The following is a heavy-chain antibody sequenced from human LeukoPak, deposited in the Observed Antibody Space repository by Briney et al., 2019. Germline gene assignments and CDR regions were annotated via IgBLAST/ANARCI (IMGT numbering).Heavy chain of an antibody. V-gene: IGHV4-61*09. CDR2: IYSSAST. J-gene: IGHJ4*02. CDR3: ARGGRIGSWGYYLDF. Sequence: SQTLSLTCSVSGDSISSDGHYWSWIRQPAGKGLEWIGHIYSSASTDYNPSLESRVTISVDTSKNQFSLKLNSVTAADTAVYYCARGGRIGSWGYYLDFWGQGTLVTVSS. CDR1: GDSISSDGHY. D-gene: IGHD3-16*01.